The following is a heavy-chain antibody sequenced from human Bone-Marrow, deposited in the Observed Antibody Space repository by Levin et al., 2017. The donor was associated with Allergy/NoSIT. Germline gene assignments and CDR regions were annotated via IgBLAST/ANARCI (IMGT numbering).Heavy chain of an antibody. V-gene: IGHV3-30-3*01. D-gene: IGHD4-17*01. CDR1: GFTFSSYA. CDR2: MSFDGTNI. J-gene: IGHJ4*02. Sequence: LSLTCAASGFTFSSYAMHWVRQAPGKGLEWVSIMSFDGTNIYYADSVKGRFTISRDNSKSTLYLQMNGLRPEDTAVYYCARAGDFGDYISLFFDYWGQGTLVLVSS. CDR3: ARAGDFGDYISLFFDY.